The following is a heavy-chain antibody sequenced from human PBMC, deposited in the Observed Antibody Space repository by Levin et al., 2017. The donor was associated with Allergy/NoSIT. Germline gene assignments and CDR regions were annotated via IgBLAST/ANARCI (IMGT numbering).Heavy chain of an antibody. Sequence: SCGVYGGSFSSFYWSWIRQPPGKGLEWIGEINHSGTTKYNPSLKSRLTISVDTSENEISLRLSSVTAADTAMYYCAGAFASAGTDSLYFYYYGVDVWGQGTTVTVSS. V-gene: IGHV4-34*01. J-gene: IGHJ6*02. CDR3: AGAFASAGTDSLYFYYYGVDV. CDR1: GGSFSSFY. CDR2: INHSGTT. D-gene: IGHD1-1*01.